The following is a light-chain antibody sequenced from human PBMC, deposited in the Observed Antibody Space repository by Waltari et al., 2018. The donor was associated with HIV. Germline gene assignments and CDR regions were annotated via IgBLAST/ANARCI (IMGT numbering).Light chain of an antibody. Sequence: SYELTQPPSVSVSPGQTASVTCSGDKLGNKYPSWYQQRPGQSPVLVIYQDRKRPSGIPERFSGSNSGNTATLTISGTQAMDEADYYCHAWDSSTVVFGGGTKLTVL. J-gene: IGLJ3*02. CDR2: QDR. V-gene: IGLV3-1*01. CDR1: KLGNKY. CDR3: HAWDSSTVV.